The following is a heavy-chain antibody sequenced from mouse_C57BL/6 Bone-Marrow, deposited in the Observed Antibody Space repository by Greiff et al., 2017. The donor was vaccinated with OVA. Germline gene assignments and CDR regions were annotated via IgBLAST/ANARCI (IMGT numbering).Heavy chain of an antibody. CDR1: GFSLTSYG. CDR3: AKNRPGYYGSSSHWYFDV. D-gene: IGHD1-1*01. J-gene: IGHJ1*03. Sequence: VMLVESGPGLVQPSQSLSITCTVSGFSLTSYGVHWVRQSPGKGLEWLGVIWRGGSTDYNAAFMSRLSITKDNSKSQVFFKMNSLQADDTAIYYCAKNRPGYYGSSSHWYFDVWGTGTTVTVSS. CDR2: IWRGGST. V-gene: IGHV2-5*01.